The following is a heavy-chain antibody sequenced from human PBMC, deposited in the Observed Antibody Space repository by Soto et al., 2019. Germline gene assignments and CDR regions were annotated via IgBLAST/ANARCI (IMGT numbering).Heavy chain of an antibody. CDR3: ERFYGYDSSGYHTRPFYYFGC. CDR2: ISGNGGRT. J-gene: IGHJ4*02. D-gene: IGHD3-22*01. CDR1: GFTFGSYA. Sequence: GGSLRLSCAASGFTFGSYAMSWVRQAPGKGLEWVSAISGNGGRTYYADSVKGRSTISRDNSKNTLYLQMNSLRAEDTALYFCERFYGYDSSGYHTRPFYYFGCWGQGPLVTVSS. V-gene: IGHV3-23*01.